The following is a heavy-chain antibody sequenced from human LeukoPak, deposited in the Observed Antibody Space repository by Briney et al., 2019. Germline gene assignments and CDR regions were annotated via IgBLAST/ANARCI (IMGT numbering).Heavy chain of an antibody. CDR2: IIPIFGTA. CDR3: ARRYGGNSGFSLDY. CDR1: GGTFSSYA. D-gene: IGHD4-23*01. Sequence: GASVKVSCKASGGTFSSYAISWVRQAPGQGLEWMGGIIPIFGTANHAQKFQGRVTITADESTSTAYMELSSLRSEDTAVYYCARRYGGNSGFSLDYWGQGTLVTVSS. V-gene: IGHV1-69*13. J-gene: IGHJ4*02.